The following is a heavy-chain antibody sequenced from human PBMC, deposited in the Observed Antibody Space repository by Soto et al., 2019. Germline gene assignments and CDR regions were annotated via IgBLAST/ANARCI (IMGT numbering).Heavy chain of an antibody. CDR3: ARQSSGYDSGFDY. CDR1: GGSISSYY. Sequence: SETLSLTCTVSGGSISSYYWSWIRQPPGKGLEWIGYIYYSGSTNYNPSLKSRVTISVDTSKNQFSLKLSSVTAADTAVYYCARQSSGYDSGFDYWGQGTLVTVSS. V-gene: IGHV4-59*08. D-gene: IGHD5-12*01. J-gene: IGHJ4*02. CDR2: IYYSGST.